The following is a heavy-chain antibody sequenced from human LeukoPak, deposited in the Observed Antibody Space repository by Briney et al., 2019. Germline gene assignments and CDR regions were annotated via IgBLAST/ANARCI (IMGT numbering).Heavy chain of an antibody. J-gene: IGHJ4*02. CDR1: GFTFSSYG. CDR2: IWYDGSNK. D-gene: IGHD3-22*01. Sequence: GRSLRLSCTASGFTFSSYGMHRVRQAPGKGLEWVAVIWYDGSNKYYADSVKGRFTISRDNSKNTLYLQMNSLRAEDTAVYYCARDGGSGYYDYWGQGTLVTVSS. V-gene: IGHV3-33*01. CDR3: ARDGGSGYYDY.